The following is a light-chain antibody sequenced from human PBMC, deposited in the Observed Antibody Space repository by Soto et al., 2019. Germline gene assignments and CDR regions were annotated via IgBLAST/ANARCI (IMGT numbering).Light chain of an antibody. J-gene: IGKJ1*01. CDR3: QQCYNMPRT. CDR2: GAS. V-gene: IGKV1-39*01. CDR1: QSISSN. Sequence: DIELTQSPSSLSASAGERATITCRASQSISSNLNWYQQKPGRAPRILIFGASSWDAGVPARFSGSGSGTDFTLTISSLQPEDFATYYCQQCYNMPRTFGHGTKVDIK.